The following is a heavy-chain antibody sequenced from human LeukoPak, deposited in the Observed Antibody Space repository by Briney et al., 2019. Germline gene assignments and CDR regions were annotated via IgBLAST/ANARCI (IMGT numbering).Heavy chain of an antibody. J-gene: IGHJ5*02. D-gene: IGHD2-15*01. CDR3: ARRADRIYNWFDP. Sequence: GASVKVSCKASGYTFTSFDVNWVRQATGQGLEYMGWMNPKSGHTGYAQKFQGRVTMTRNTSISTAYLELSGLTSEDTAVYYCARRADRIYNWFDPWGQGTRVTVSS. CDR2: MNPKSGHT. CDR1: GYTFTSFD. V-gene: IGHV1-8*01.